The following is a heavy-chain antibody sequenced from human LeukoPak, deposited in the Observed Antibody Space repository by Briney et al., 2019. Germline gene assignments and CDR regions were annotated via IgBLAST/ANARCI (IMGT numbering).Heavy chain of an antibody. CDR3: ARNTSFCGHDY. CDR1: GYTFTNYG. D-gene: IGHD3-16*02. J-gene: IGHJ4*02. V-gene: IGHV1-18*01. Sequence: GASVKVSCKASGYTFTNYGISWVRQAPGQGLEWMGWISGYNDDTNSAQKFQGRVTMTTDTSTSTTYMELRSLRSDDTAVYYCARNTSFCGHDYWGLGTLVIVSS. CDR2: ISGYNDDT.